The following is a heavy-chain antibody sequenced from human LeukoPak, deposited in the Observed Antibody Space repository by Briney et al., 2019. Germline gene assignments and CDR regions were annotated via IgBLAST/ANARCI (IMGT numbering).Heavy chain of an antibody. V-gene: IGHV4-59*12. CDR3: ARGSGSSWYYFDY. Sequence: SETLSLTCTVSGGSFSNYFRGWIRQPPGKRVEFIGYIYYSGSTNYNPSLKSRVTISVDTSKNQFSLKLSSVTAADTAVYYCARGSGSSWYYFDYWGQGTLVTVSS. D-gene: IGHD6-13*01. CDR1: GGSFSNYF. CDR2: IYYSGST. J-gene: IGHJ4*02.